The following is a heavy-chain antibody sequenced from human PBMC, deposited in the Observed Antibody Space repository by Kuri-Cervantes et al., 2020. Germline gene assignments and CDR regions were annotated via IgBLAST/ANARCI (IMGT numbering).Heavy chain of an antibody. D-gene: IGHD3-10*01. J-gene: IGHJ4*02. CDR3: ATGNSGTAGFDY. Sequence: LSLTCAASGFTFSSYAMHWVRQAPGKGLEWVAVISYDGSEKYYADSVKGRYTISRDNSKNTLYLQMNSLRAEDTAVYYCATGNSGTAGFDYWGQGTLVTVSS. CDR2: ISYDGSEK. CDR1: GFTFSSYA. V-gene: IGHV3-30*04.